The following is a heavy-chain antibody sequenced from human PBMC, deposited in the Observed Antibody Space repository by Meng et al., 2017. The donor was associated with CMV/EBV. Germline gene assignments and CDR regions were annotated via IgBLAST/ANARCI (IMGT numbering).Heavy chain of an antibody. CDR3: ARGQEVVVVPAVRTSWFDP. V-gene: IGHV4-34*01. Sequence: SLSGYDWSWIRQPPGKGLEWTGEINHSGRTNYNPSLKSRVTISVDTSKNQFSLKLSSVTAADTAVYYCARGQEVVVVPAVRTSWFDPWGQGTLVTVSS. J-gene: IGHJ5*02. D-gene: IGHD2-2*01. CDR2: INHSGRT. CDR1: SLSGYD.